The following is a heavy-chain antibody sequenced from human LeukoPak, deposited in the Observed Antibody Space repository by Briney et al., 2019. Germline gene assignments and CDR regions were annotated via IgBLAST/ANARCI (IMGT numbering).Heavy chain of an antibody. V-gene: IGHV3-7*01. CDR1: GFTFSSYW. CDR3: ARGSFTYYDILTGYGTDY. D-gene: IGHD3-9*01. Sequence: PGGSLRLSCAASGFTFSSYWMSWVRQAPGKGLEWVANIKQDGSEKYYVDSVKGRFTISRDNAKNSLYLQMNSLRAEDTAVYYCARGSFTYYDILTGYGTDYWGQGTLVTVSS. J-gene: IGHJ4*02. CDR2: IKQDGSEK.